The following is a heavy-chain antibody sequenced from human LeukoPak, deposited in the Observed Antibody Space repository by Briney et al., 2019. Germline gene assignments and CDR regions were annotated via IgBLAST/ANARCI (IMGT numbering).Heavy chain of an antibody. Sequence: PGGSLRLSCAASGFTFDDYGMSWVRQAPGKGLEWVSGINWSGSSTGYADSVKGRFTISRDNAKNSLYLQMNSLRAEDTALYYCARVPHYYGSGTYLSYFDYWGQGTLVTVSS. CDR3: ARVPHYYGSGTYLSYFDY. J-gene: IGHJ4*02. CDR2: INWSGSST. V-gene: IGHV3-20*04. D-gene: IGHD3-10*01. CDR1: GFTFDDYG.